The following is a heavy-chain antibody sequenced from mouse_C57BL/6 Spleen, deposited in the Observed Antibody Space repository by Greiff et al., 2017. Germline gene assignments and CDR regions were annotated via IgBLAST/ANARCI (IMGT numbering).Heavy chain of an antibody. Sequence: QVQLKESGPELVKPGASVKISCKASGYAFSSSWMNWVKQRPGKGLEWIGRIYPGDGDTNYNGKFKGKATLTADKSSSTAYMQLSSLTSEDSAVYFCANGYYGSSYGEYYFDYWGQGTTLTVSS. CDR3: ANGYYGSSYGEYYFDY. CDR1: GYAFSSSW. CDR2: IYPGDGDT. V-gene: IGHV1-82*01. D-gene: IGHD1-1*01. J-gene: IGHJ2*01.